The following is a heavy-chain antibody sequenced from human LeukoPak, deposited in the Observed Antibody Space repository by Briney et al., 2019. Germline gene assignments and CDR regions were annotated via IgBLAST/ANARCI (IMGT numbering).Heavy chain of an antibody. CDR1: GFTFSSYS. D-gene: IGHD6-19*01. V-gene: IGHV3-7*01. J-gene: IGHJ4*02. CDR2: IKQDGSGK. Sequence: PGGSLRLSCAASGFTFSSYSMNWVRQAPGKGLEWVANIKQDGSGKYYVDSVKGRFTISRDNAKNSPYLQMNSLRAEDTAVYYCASSGYSSGWYLWDWGQGTLVTVSS. CDR3: ASSGYSSGWYLWD.